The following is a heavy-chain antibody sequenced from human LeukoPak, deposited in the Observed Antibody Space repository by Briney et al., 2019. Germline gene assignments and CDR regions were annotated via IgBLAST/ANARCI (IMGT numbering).Heavy chain of an antibody. Sequence: SGTLSLTCTVSGGSISSGGYYWSWIRQHPGKGLEWIGYIYYSGSTYYNPSLKSRVTISVDTSKNQFSLKLSSVTAADTAVYYCARVPRGGYYYFDYWGQGTLVTVSS. V-gene: IGHV4-31*03. CDR1: GGSISSGGYY. CDR2: IYYSGST. D-gene: IGHD3-22*01. J-gene: IGHJ4*02. CDR3: ARVPRGGYYYFDY.